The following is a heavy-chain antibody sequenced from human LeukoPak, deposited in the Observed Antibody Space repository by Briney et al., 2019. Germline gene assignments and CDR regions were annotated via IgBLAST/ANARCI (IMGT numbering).Heavy chain of an antibody. J-gene: IGHJ5*02. D-gene: IGHD3-10*01. Sequence: PSETLSLTCTVSGGSISSAGYYWTWIRQHPGKGLEWIGYIYYSGSTYYSPYLKSRVTISLDTSKNQFSLNLSSVTAADTAVYYCAAYGLGSSRRFDPWGQGTLVTVSS. CDR2: IYYSGST. V-gene: IGHV4-31*03. CDR3: AAYGLGSSRRFDP. CDR1: GGSISSAGYY.